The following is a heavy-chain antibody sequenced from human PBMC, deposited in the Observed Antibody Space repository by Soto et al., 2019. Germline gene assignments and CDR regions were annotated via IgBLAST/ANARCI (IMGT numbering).Heavy chain of an antibody. CDR2: INHSGSA. D-gene: IGHD3-22*01. J-gene: IGHJ6*02. Sequence: SETLSLTCAVYGGSFSGYYWSWIRQPPGKGLEWIGEINHSGSANYNPSLKSRVTISVDTSKNQFSLKLSSVTAADTAVYYCARESGRGETNYYDSSGYLISPRSRYGMDVWGQGTTVTVSS. CDR1: GGSFSGYY. CDR3: ARESGRGETNYYDSSGYLISPRSRYGMDV. V-gene: IGHV4-34*01.